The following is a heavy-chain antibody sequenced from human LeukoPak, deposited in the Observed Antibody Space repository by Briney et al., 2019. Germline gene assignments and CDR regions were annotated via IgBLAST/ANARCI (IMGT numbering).Heavy chain of an antibody. CDR1: GYSISSGYY. CDR2: INHSGST. J-gene: IGHJ6*03. V-gene: IGHV4-34*01. Sequence: SETLSLTCNVSGYSISSGYYWSWIRQPPGKGLEWIGEINHSGSTNYSPSLKSRVTISVDTSKNQFSLKLSSVTAADTAVYYRARLGYYGSGSYNYYYYYMDVWGKGTTVTISS. D-gene: IGHD3-10*01. CDR3: ARLGYYGSGSYNYYYYYMDV.